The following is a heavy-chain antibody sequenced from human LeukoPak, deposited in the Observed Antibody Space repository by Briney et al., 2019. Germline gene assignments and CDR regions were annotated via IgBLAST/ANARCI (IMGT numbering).Heavy chain of an antibody. Sequence: ASVKVSCKASGYTFTSYGISWVRQAPGQGLEWMGWISAYNGNTNYAQKLQGRVTMTTDTSTSTAYMELRSLRSDDTAVYYCARDYRYYYGSGSYYQGYYYYYYYMDVWGKGTTVTISS. D-gene: IGHD3-10*01. J-gene: IGHJ6*03. CDR2: ISAYNGNT. V-gene: IGHV1-18*01. CDR3: ARDYRYYYGSGSYYQGYYYYYYYMDV. CDR1: GYTFTSYG.